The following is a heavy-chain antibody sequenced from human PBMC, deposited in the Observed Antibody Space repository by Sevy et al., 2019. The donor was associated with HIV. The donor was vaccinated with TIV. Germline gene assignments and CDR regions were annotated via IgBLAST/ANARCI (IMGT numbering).Heavy chain of an antibody. CDR3: AKDPRLYGSGSPKPYYYYYGMDV. Sequence: GESLKISCAASGFTFSSYAMSWVRQAPGKGLEWVSAISGSGGSTYYADSVKGRFTISRDNSKNTLYLQMNSLRAEDTAVYYCAKDPRLYGSGSPKPYYYYYGMDVWGQGTTVTVSS. V-gene: IGHV3-23*01. CDR2: ISGSGGST. J-gene: IGHJ6*02. D-gene: IGHD3-10*01. CDR1: GFTFSSYA.